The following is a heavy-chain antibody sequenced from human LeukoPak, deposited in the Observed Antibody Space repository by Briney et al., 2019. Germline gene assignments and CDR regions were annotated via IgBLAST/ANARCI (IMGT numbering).Heavy chain of an antibody. V-gene: IGHV3-23*01. D-gene: IGHD1-1*01. CDR2: ISGSGGST. CDR3: ARDELERRGDYYGMDV. CDR1: GFTFSSYA. Sequence: GSLRLSCAASGFTFSSYAMSWVRQAPGKGLEWVSAISGSGGSTYYADSVKGRFTISRDNSKNTLYLQMNSLRAEDTAVYYCARDELERRGDYYGMDVWGQGTTVTVSS. J-gene: IGHJ6*02.